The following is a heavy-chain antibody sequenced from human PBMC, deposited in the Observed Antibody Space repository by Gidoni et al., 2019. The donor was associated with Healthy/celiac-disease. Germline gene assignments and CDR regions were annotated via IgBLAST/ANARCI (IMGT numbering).Heavy chain of an antibody. CDR1: GFTFDDST. Sequence: EVQLVESGGVVVQPGGSLRLSCAASGFTFDDSTLHWVRQAPGKGLEWVSLISWDGGSTYYADSVKGRFTISRDNSKNSLYLQMNSLRTEDTALYYCAKDIMAYCGGDCSGYFDLWGRGTLVTVSS. V-gene: IGHV3-43*01. D-gene: IGHD2-21*02. CDR3: AKDIMAYCGGDCSGYFDL. CDR2: ISWDGGST. J-gene: IGHJ2*01.